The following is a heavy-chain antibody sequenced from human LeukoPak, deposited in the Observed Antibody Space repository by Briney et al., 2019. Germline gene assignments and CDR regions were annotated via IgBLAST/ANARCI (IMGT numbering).Heavy chain of an antibody. D-gene: IGHD3-3*01. V-gene: IGHV5-51*01. CDR1: GYTFSTYL. Sequence: GESLKISCKGSGYTFSTYLIGWVRQLSGKGLEWMGIIYPDDSDTRNSPSFQGHVTISADKSINTAYLQWSSLKASDTAMYYCARRGPFGVLDFWGQGSLVTVSS. J-gene: IGHJ4*02. CDR3: ARRGPFGVLDF. CDR2: IYPDDSDT.